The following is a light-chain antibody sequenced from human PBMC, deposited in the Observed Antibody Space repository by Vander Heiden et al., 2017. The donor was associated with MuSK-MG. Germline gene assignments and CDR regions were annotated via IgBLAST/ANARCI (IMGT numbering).Light chain of an antibody. J-gene: IGKJ2*02. CDR3: QQNYCTPPGT. CDR1: QSISSY. CDR2: AAS. Sequence: DIQVTQSPSSLSASVGDRVTITCRSSQSISSYFNWYHQKPGKAPKLLIYAASSFQSAVPSRFSGSGSATDFTLTISSLQPDDFAAYYCQQNYCTPPGTFGQGTKLEIK. V-gene: IGKV1-39*01.